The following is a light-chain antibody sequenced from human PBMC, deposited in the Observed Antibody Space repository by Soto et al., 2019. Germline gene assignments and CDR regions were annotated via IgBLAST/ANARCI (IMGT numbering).Light chain of an antibody. CDR1: QDISNY. J-gene: IGKJ4*01. CDR3: QQYDNLPLT. Sequence: DIQMTQSPSSLSASVGDRVTITCQASQDISNYLNWYQQKPGKAPKLLIYNASNLETGVPSRFSGSGSGTDFAFTISSLRPEDIATYYCQQYDNLPLTVGGGTKVDIK. CDR2: NAS. V-gene: IGKV1-33*01.